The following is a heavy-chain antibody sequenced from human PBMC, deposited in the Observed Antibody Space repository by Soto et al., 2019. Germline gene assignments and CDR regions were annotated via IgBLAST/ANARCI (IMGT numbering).Heavy chain of an antibody. Sequence: ASVKVSCKASGYTFTGYYMHWVRQAPGQGLGWMGWINPNSGGTNYAQKFQGRVTMTRDTSISTAYMELSRLRSDDTAVYYCARLGKLEPPLGAWGQGTLVTVSS. V-gene: IGHV1-2*02. CDR1: GYTFTGYY. CDR3: ARLGKLEPPLGA. CDR2: INPNSGGT. J-gene: IGHJ4*02. D-gene: IGHD1-1*01.